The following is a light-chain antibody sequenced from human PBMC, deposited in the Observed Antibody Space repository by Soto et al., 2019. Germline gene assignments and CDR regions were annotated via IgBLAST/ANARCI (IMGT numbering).Light chain of an antibody. Sequence: QSALTQHASVSGSPGQSIIISCTGTSSDADAYNYVSWYQHHPGKAPKLLIYDVSNRPSGISNRFSGSKSGNTASLTIYGLQPEDEADYFCSSYTSSTILFGGGTKLTVL. V-gene: IGLV2-14*03. J-gene: IGLJ2*01. CDR1: SSDADAYNY. CDR2: DVS. CDR3: SSYTSSTIL.